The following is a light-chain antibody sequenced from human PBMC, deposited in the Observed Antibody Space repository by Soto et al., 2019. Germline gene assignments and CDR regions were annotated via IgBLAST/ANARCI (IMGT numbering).Light chain of an antibody. J-gene: IGKJ5*01. CDR3: QQLNSFPIT. CDR1: QTITRW. V-gene: IGKV1-9*01. Sequence: DIQMTQYPSTLSASVGDRVTITCRARQTITRWMAWYKQKPGRAPKLLIYAASTLQSGVPSRFSGSGSGTEFTLTITSLQPEDFATYYCQQLNSFPITFGQGTRLEIK. CDR2: AAS.